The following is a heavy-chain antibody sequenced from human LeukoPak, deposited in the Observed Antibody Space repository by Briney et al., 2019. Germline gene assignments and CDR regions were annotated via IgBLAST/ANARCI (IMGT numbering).Heavy chain of an antibody. CDR3: ARQGYSGYNIDY. D-gene: IGHD5-12*01. V-gene: IGHV4-59*08. Sequence: SETLSLTCSVSGGSISPYFWSWIRQPPGKGLEWIGYIYYSGSTNYNPSLKSRVTISVDTSKNQFSLKLSSVTAADTAVYYCARQGYSGYNIDYWGQGTLVTVSS. J-gene: IGHJ4*02. CDR1: GGSISPYF. CDR2: IYYSGST.